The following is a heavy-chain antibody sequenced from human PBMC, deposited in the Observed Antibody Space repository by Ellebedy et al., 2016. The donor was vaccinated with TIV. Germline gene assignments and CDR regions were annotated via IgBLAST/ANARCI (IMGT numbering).Heavy chain of an antibody. CDR3: ATDGSYGDYLSPTHAFVM. CDR2: INQKGSEN. CDR1: GFTFSSYW. Sequence: GESLKISCAASGFTFSSYWMSWVRQAPGKGLEWVANINQKGSENYYGDSVWGRFPIPRDNAKTSLYLQINSLRAEATAGYYCATDGSYGDYLSPTHAFVMWGQGTMVTVSS. J-gene: IGHJ3*02. V-gene: IGHV3-7*01. D-gene: IGHD4-17*01.